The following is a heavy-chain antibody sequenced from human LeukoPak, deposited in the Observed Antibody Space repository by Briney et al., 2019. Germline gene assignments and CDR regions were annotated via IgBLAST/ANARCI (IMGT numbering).Heavy chain of an antibody. Sequence: GGSLRLSCAASGFTFSSYAMGWVRQAPGKGPEWVSAISGSGGSTYYADSVKGRLTISRDNSMNTLYLQMNSLRAEDTAVYYCARVPAPLEMATINSRYYFDYWGQGALVTVSS. CDR1: GFTFSSYA. D-gene: IGHD5-24*01. J-gene: IGHJ4*02. CDR3: ARVPAPLEMATINSRYYFDY. CDR2: ISGSGGST. V-gene: IGHV3-23*01.